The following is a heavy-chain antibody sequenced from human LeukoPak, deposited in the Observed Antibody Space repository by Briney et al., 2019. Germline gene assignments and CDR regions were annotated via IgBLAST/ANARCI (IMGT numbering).Heavy chain of an antibody. CDR1: GFTFSSYA. J-gene: IGHJ4*02. CDR2: ISGSGGST. V-gene: IGHV3-23*01. D-gene: IGHD2-15*01. Sequence: GGSLRLSCAASGFTFSSYAMSWVRQAPGKGLEWVSAISGSGGSTYYADSVKGRFTISRDNSKNTLYLQMNRLRAEDTAVYYCAKLFRYCSGGSCWGFYFDYWGQGTLVTVSS. CDR3: AKLFRYCSGGSCWGFYFDY.